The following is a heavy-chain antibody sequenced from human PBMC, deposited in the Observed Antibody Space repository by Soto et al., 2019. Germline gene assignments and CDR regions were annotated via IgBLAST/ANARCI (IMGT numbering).Heavy chain of an antibody. CDR3: AQDERPGIVGPAY. CDR1: GFIFSSYA. D-gene: IGHD1-26*01. CDR2: ISGTGGST. Sequence: EVQLLESGGDLVQPGGSLRLSCATSGFIFSSYAMNWVRQAPGKGLEWVSAISGTGGSTYYADSVKGRFTISRDNSKNTLYLQMYSLKVEDTAVYYCAQDERPGIVGPAYWGQGTLVTVSS. J-gene: IGHJ4*02. V-gene: IGHV3-23*01.